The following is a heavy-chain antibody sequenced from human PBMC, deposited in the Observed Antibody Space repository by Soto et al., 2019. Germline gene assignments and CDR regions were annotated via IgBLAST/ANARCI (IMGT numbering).Heavy chain of an antibody. D-gene: IGHD3-16*02. J-gene: IGHJ3*02. Sequence: SETLSLTCTVSGGSISSSSYYWGWIRQPPGKGLEWIGSIYYSGSTYYNPSLKSRVTISVDTSKNQFSLKLSSVTAADTAVYYCARHYDYIWGSYLDAFDIWGQGTMVTVSS. V-gene: IGHV4-39*01. CDR1: GGSISSSSYY. CDR2: IYYSGST. CDR3: ARHYDYIWGSYLDAFDI.